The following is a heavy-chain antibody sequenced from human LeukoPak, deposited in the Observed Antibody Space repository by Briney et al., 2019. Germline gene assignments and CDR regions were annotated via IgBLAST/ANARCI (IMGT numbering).Heavy chain of an antibody. V-gene: IGHV1-8*01. CDR1: GYTFTSYD. D-gene: IGHD3-10*01. Sequence: GASVKVSCKASGYTFTSYDINWVRQATGQGPEWMGWMNPNSGNTGYAQKFQGRVTMTRNTSISTAYMELSSLTSEDTAVYYCARGPPYGSGSSYFDYWGQGTLVTVSS. J-gene: IGHJ4*02. CDR2: MNPNSGNT. CDR3: ARGPPYGSGSSYFDY.